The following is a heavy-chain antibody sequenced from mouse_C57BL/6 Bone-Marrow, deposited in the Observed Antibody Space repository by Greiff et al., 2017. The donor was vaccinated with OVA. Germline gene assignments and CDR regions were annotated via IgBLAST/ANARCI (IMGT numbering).Heavy chain of an antibody. CDR3: ARPYNYGSSLYYFDY. CDR1: GYTFTDYY. Sequence: EVQLQQSGPELVKPGASVKISCKASGYTFTDYYMTWVQQSHGTSLEWIGDINPNNGGTSYNQKFKGKATLTVDKSSSTAYMERRSLTSEDSAVYYCARPYNYGSSLYYFDYWGQGTTRTVSS. D-gene: IGHD1-1*01. J-gene: IGHJ2*01. V-gene: IGHV1-26*01. CDR2: INPNNGGT.